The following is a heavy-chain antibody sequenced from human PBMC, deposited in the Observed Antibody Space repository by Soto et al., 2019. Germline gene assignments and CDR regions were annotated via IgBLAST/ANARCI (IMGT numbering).Heavy chain of an antibody. D-gene: IGHD2-2*01. CDR1: GGSISSGDYY. CDR3: AREVVRCSSTSCYLSPIWYYYYYGMDV. V-gene: IGHV4-30-4*01. J-gene: IGHJ6*02. CDR2: IYYSGST. Sequence: QVQLQESGPGLVKPSQTLSLTCTVSGGSISSGDYYWSWIRQPPGKGLEWIGYIYYSGSTYYNPPLKSRVTISVDTSKNQFSLKLSSVTAADTAVYYCAREVVRCSSTSCYLSPIWYYYYYGMDVWGQGTTVTVSS.